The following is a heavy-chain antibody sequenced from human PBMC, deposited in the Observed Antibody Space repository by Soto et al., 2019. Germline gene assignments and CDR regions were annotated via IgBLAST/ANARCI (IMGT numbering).Heavy chain of an antibody. D-gene: IGHD3-22*01. J-gene: IGHJ3*02. Sequence: GGSLRLSCAAPGFTFSSCSMNWVRQAPGKGLEWVSSISSSSSYIYYADSVKGRFTISRDNAKNSLYLQVNSLRAEDTAVYYCARGTYYYDSSRYSGIWGQGTMVTVS. CDR1: GFTFSSCS. V-gene: IGHV3-21*01. CDR2: ISSSSSYI. CDR3: ARGTYYYDSSRYSGI.